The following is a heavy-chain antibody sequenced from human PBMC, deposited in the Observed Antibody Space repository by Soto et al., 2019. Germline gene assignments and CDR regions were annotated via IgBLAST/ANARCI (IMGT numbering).Heavy chain of an antibody. V-gene: IGHV4-30-4*01. CDR2: IYYSGST. CDR3: ARDRSHGGRNYYYYGMDV. J-gene: IGHJ6*02. Sequence: SETLSLTCTVSGGSISSGDYYWSWIRQPPGKGLEWIGYIYYSGSTYYNPSLKSRVTISVDTSKNQFSLKLSSVTAADTAVYYCARDRSHGGRNYYYYGMDVWGQGTTVTVSS. CDR1: GGSISSGDYY. D-gene: IGHD2-15*01.